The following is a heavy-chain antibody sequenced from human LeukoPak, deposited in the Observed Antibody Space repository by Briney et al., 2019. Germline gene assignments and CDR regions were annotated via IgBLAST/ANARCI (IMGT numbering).Heavy chain of an antibody. CDR2: VYNSGDT. Sequence: GGSLRLSCAASGFSVSNYFMSWLRKAPGKGLEWVSVVYNSGDTYHSDSVKGRFTLSRDKSKNTLYLQMNSLRAEDTALYYCTRDPDAWGQGTLVTVAS. CDR3: TRDPDA. V-gene: IGHV3-66*01. CDR1: GFSVSNYF. J-gene: IGHJ5*02.